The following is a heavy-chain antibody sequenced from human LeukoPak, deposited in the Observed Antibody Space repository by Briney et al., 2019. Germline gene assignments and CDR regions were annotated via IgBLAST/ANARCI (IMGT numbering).Heavy chain of an antibody. J-gene: IGHJ4*02. CDR1: GGSISSYY. CDR2: INHSGST. Sequence: SETLSLTCTVSGGSISSYYWSWIRQPPGKGLEWIGEINHSGSTNYNPSLTSRVTISVDTSKNQFSLKLISVTAADTAVYYCAGTPVVTQEGFDYWGQGTLVTVSS. CDR3: AGTPVVTQEGFDY. D-gene: IGHD4-23*01. V-gene: IGHV4-34*01.